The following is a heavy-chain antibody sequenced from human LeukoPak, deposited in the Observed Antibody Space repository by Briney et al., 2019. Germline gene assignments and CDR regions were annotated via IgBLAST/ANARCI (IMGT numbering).Heavy chain of an antibody. CDR2: TYYRSKWHY. CDR3: ARDQPSAVIRFDP. D-gene: IGHD2/OR15-2a*01. Sequence: SQTLSLTCAISGDSVSSNSAAWNWIRQSPSRGLEWLGRTYYRSKWHYDYAVSVKSRISINPDTSKNQFALQLNSVTPEDTAVYYCARDQPSAVIRFDPWGQGTLVTVSS. CDR1: GDSVSSNSAA. V-gene: IGHV6-1*01. J-gene: IGHJ5*02.